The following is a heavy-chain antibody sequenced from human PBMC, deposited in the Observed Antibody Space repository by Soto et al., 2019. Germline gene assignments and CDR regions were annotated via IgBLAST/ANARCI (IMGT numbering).Heavy chain of an antibody. Sequence: QVQLQESGPGLVKPSETLSLTCTVSGGSISSYYWSWIRQPPGKGLEWIGYIYYSGSTNYNPSLKSRVNISVDTSKNQFALKLSSVTAADTAVYYCARGIAAAGTRGNWFDPWGQGTLVTVSS. CDR1: GGSISSYY. V-gene: IGHV4-59*01. CDR2: IYYSGST. D-gene: IGHD6-13*01. CDR3: ARGIAAAGTRGNWFDP. J-gene: IGHJ5*02.